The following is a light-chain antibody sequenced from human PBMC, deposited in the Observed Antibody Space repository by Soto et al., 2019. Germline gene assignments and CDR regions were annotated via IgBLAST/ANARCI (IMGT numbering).Light chain of an antibody. CDR2: GAS. CDR1: QSVRSNF. J-gene: IGKJ1*01. CDR3: QQYRT. Sequence: EIVLTHSPATLAXXXXXXXXXSCRASQSVRSNFLAWYQQNPGQAPRLLIYGASNRATGIPDRFSGSGSGTDFTLAITRLEPEDFAMYYCQQYRTFGQGTKVDI. V-gene: IGKV3-20*01.